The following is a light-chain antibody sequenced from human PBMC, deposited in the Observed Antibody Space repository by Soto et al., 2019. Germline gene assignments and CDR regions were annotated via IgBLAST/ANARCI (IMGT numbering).Light chain of an antibody. V-gene: IGKV1-39*01. Sequence: DIQMTQSPSSLSASVGDRVTITCRASQSISNYLNWYQQKPGNAPKLLIDAASNLQSGVPSRFSGSGSGTDFTLTISSLQPEDFATYYCQQSYSTPRTFGQGTKVEIK. J-gene: IGKJ1*01. CDR2: AAS. CDR1: QSISNY. CDR3: QQSYSTPRT.